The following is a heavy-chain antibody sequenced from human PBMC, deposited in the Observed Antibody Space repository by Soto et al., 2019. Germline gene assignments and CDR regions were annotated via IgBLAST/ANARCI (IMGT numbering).Heavy chain of an antibody. CDR3: TRIRHCTNGICYAEF. CDR1: GGSFSGYY. Sequence: SETLSLTCAVYGGSFSGYYWSWIRQPPGKGLEWIGEINHSGSTYYNPSLKSRVTISLDTSKNQFSLNLSSMTAAETAVYYCTRIRHCTNGICYAEFWGQGTQVTVSS. J-gene: IGHJ4*02. CDR2: INHSGST. D-gene: IGHD2-8*01. V-gene: IGHV4-34*01.